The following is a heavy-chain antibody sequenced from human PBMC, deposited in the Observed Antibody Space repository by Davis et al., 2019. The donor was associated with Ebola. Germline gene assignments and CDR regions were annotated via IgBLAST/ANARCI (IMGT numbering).Heavy chain of an antibody. J-gene: IGHJ4*02. D-gene: IGHD2-21*01. CDR1: GFTFSTYS. Sequence: GESLKISCAASGFTFSTYSMSWVRQAPGKGLEWVSAISGSGGSTYYADSVKGRFTISRDNSKKTLYLQVNSLTKADTAVYYCARVDCIPATCWLDNWGQGTLVTVSS. CDR2: ISGSGGST. CDR3: ARVDCIPATCWLDN. V-gene: IGHV3-23*01.